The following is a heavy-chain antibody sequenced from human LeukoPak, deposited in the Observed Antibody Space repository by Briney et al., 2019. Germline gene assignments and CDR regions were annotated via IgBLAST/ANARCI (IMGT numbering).Heavy chain of an antibody. CDR3: ARPPFTGYDILTGYYPDY. V-gene: IGHV3-30*03. CDR1: GCTFSSYG. J-gene: IGHJ4*02. Sequence: GGSLRLSCAASGCTFSSYGMHWVRQAPGKGLEWVAVISYDGSNKYYADSVKGRFTISRDNSKNTLYLQMNSLRAEDTAVYYCARPPFTGYDILTGYYPDYWGQGTLVTVSS. CDR2: ISYDGSNK. D-gene: IGHD3-9*01.